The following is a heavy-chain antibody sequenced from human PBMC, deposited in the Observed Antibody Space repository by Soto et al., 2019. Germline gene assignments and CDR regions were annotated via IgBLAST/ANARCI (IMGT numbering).Heavy chain of an antibody. Sequence: QVQLVQSGAEVKKPGSSVKVSCKASGGTFSSYAISWVRQAPGQGLEWMGGIITISGTANYAQKFQGRVTITADESTSTAYIERSSLRSEDTAVYYCAREQCSSTSLKIYYYYYYGMDVWGQGTTVTVSS. J-gene: IGHJ6*02. CDR2: IITISGTA. CDR1: GGTFSSYA. CDR3: AREQCSSTSLKIYYYYYYGMDV. V-gene: IGHV1-69*01. D-gene: IGHD2-2*01.